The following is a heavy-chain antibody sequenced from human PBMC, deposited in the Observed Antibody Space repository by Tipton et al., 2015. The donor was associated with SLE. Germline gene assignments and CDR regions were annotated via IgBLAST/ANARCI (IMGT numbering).Heavy chain of an antibody. Sequence: QLVQSGAEVKMPGASVKVSCKTSGYTFTNYGIIWARQAPGQGLEWVGWSNTSNAKRNYAQSLRDRLTLTIETSTTTAYMELRSLTSDDTAVYYCARDAGRATCDFWGPGTLVTVSS. CDR1: GYTFTNYG. CDR3: ARDAGRATCDF. J-gene: IGHJ4*02. V-gene: IGHV1-18*01. CDR2: SNTSNAKR. D-gene: IGHD1-26*01.